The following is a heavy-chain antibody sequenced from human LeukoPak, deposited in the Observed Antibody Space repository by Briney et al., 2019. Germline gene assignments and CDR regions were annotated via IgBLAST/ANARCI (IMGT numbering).Heavy chain of an antibody. Sequence: GGSLRLSCTASGFTFSNFWMGWVRQAPGKGLEWVANIKQDGSEKYYVDSVKGRFTISRDNAKNSLYLQMNSLRAEDTAVYYCARDPGWYDYWGQGTLVTVSS. CDR3: ARDPGWYDY. J-gene: IGHJ4*02. D-gene: IGHD6-19*01. CDR1: GFTFSNFW. CDR2: IKQDGSEK. V-gene: IGHV3-7*03.